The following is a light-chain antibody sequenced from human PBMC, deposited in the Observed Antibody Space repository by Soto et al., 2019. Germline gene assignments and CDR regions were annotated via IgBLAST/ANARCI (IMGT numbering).Light chain of an antibody. CDR2: GAS. CDR3: QQYGSLPRT. J-gene: IGKJ1*01. CDR1: QSVRSDY. V-gene: IGKV3-20*01. Sequence: EIVLTQSPGTLSLSPGERATLSCRASQSVRSDYLAWYQQKPGQAPRPHIYGASTRATGIPDRFTGSGAGTDFTLTISRLEAEDFAVDYCQQYGSLPRTFGQGTKVDIK.